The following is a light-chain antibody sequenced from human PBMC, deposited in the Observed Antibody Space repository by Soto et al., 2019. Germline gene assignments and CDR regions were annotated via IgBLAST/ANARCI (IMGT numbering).Light chain of an antibody. CDR1: SGSVSTSYY. CDR2: STN. Sequence: QAVVTQEPSSSVSPGGTVTLTCGLSSGSVSTSYYPSWYQQTPGQAPRTLIYSTNTRSSGVPDRFSGSILGSKAALTITGAQADDESDYYCVLYMGSGIWVFGGGTKVTVL. V-gene: IGLV8-61*01. CDR3: VLYMGSGIWV. J-gene: IGLJ3*02.